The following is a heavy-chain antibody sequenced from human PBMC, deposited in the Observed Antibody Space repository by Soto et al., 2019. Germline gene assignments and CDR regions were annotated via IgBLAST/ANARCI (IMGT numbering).Heavy chain of an antibody. CDR2: VYYAGTT. V-gene: IGHV4-59*08. Sequence: QIQLQESGPGLVKPSETLSLSCTVSDGSITPNYYTWVRQPPGKGLEWIGYVYYAGTTTYHPSLTSRVTISIDTSKNEASLNLPSVTAADTAVYYCARLGAYYQALDSWGQGTLVTVSS. CDR1: DGSITPNY. CDR3: ARLGAYYQALDS. J-gene: IGHJ4*02. D-gene: IGHD3-22*01.